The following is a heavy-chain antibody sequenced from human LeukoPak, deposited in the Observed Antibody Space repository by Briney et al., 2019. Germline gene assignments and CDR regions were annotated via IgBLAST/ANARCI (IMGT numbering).Heavy chain of an antibody. D-gene: IGHD6-13*01. Sequence: GGSLRLSCAASGFTFSSYSMNWVRQAPGKGQEWASSISSSSSYIYYADSVKGRFTISRDNAKNSLYLQMNSLRAEDTAVYYCARAAAAAGSWDYWGQGTLVTVSS. CDR2: ISSSSSYI. J-gene: IGHJ4*02. CDR1: GFTFSSYS. V-gene: IGHV3-21*01. CDR3: ARAAAAAGSWDY.